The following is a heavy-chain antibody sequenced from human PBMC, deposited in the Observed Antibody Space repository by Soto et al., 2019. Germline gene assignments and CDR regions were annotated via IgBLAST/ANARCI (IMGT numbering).Heavy chain of an antibody. Sequence: EVPLVESGGGLVQPGGSLKLSCAVSGFTFSSSAMHWVRQASGKGLEWVGRIRSKSNSYATAYAASVKGRFTISRDDSKNTAYLQMNSLKTEDTAVYYCTRGYGDYVRDYWGQGTLVTVSS. V-gene: IGHV3-73*01. CDR1: GFTFSSSA. D-gene: IGHD4-17*01. CDR2: IRSKSNSYAT. J-gene: IGHJ4*02. CDR3: TRGYGDYVRDY.